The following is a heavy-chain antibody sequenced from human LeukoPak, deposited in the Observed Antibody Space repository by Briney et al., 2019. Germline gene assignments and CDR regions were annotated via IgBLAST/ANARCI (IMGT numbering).Heavy chain of an antibody. J-gene: IGHJ6*03. Sequence: ASVKVSCKASGYTFTSYGISWVRQAPGQGLEWMGWISAYNGNTNYAQKLQGRDTMTTDTSTSTAYMELRSLRSDDTAVYYCARDQEDLIYYYYMDVWGKGTTVTVSS. CDR3: ARDQEDLIYYYYMDV. CDR1: GYTFTSYG. V-gene: IGHV1-18*01. D-gene: IGHD2-15*01. CDR2: ISAYNGNT.